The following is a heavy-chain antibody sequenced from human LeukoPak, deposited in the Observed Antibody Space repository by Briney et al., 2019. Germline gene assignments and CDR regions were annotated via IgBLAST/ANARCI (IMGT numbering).Heavy chain of an antibody. CDR2: IKQDGSEK. D-gene: IGHD3-22*01. V-gene: IGHV3-7*05. Sequence: PGGSLRLSCAASGFTFSSYWMSWVRQAPGKGLEWVANIKQDGSEKYYVDSVKGRFTISRDNAKNSLYLQMNSLRAEDTAVYYCARYQHYYGSRQFDYWGQGTLVTVSS. J-gene: IGHJ4*02. CDR3: ARYQHYYGSRQFDY. CDR1: GFTFSSYW.